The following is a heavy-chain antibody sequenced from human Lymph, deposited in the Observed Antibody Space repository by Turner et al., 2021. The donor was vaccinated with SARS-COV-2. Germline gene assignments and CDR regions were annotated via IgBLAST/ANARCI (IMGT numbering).Heavy chain of an antibody. Sequence: EVQVVESGVGLIQPGGSLRLSCAASVFTVSSNYMSWVRQAPGKGLEWVSVIYSGGSTYYADSVKGRFTISRDNSKNTLYLQMNSLRAEDTAVYYCARVLPYGDYFDYWGQGTLVTVSS. V-gene: IGHV3-53*01. CDR3: ARVLPYGDYFDY. D-gene: IGHD4-17*01. J-gene: IGHJ4*02. CDR1: VFTVSSNY. CDR2: IYSGGST.